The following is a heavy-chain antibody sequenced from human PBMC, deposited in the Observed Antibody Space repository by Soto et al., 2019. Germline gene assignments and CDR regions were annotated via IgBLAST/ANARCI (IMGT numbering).Heavy chain of an antibody. CDR2: ISSSSSYI. CDR1: GFTFSSYS. Sequence: GGSLRLSCAASGFTFSSYSMNWVRHAPGKGLEWVSSISSSSSYIYYADSVKGRFTISRDNAKNSLYLQMNSLRAEDTAVYYCARGDLRSGIEGGWGQGSPVTVSS. J-gene: IGHJ4*02. D-gene: IGHD6-25*01. CDR3: ARGDLRSGIEGG. V-gene: IGHV3-21*01.